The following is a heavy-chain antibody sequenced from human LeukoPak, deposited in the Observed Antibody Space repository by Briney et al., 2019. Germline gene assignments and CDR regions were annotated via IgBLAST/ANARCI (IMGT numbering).Heavy chain of an antibody. D-gene: IGHD3-10*01. CDR2: IYYSGST. CDR1: GGSISSSSYY. CDR3: ASYASGYNPFDY. V-gene: IGHV4-39*01. Sequence: PSGTLSLTCTVSGGSISSSSYYWGWIRQPPGKGLEWIGSIYYSGSTYYNPSLKSRVTISVDTSKNQFSLKLSSVTAADTAVYYCASYASGYNPFDYWGQGTLVTVSS. J-gene: IGHJ4*02.